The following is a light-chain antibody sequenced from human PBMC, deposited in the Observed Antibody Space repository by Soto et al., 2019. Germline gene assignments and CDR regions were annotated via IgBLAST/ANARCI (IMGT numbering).Light chain of an antibody. V-gene: IGKV3-20*01. CDR3: QQYDNWPPYT. CDR2: GAS. J-gene: IGKJ2*01. CDR1: QSISSTH. Sequence: EIVLTQSPDTLSLSPGERATLSCRASQSISSTHLVWYQQKPGQAPSLLIFGASSRATGIPDRFSGSGSGTEFTLTISSLQSEDVAVYYCQQYDNWPPYTFGQGTKVDI.